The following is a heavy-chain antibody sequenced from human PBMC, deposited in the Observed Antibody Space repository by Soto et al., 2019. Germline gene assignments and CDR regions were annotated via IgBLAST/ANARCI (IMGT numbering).Heavy chain of an antibody. CDR3: ARESRVSAAAEDS. V-gene: IGHV3-74*01. Sequence: LRLSCTVSGFTFSNYWMHWVRQAPGKGLVWVSRINGVGSTTIYADSVKGRFTISRDNAENTLYLQMNSLRVEDTAVYYCARESRVSAAAEDSWGQGTLVTVSS. D-gene: IGHD6-13*01. CDR2: INGVGSTT. J-gene: IGHJ4*02. CDR1: GFTFSNYW.